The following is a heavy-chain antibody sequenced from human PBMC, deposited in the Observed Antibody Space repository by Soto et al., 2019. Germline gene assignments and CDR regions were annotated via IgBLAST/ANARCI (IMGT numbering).Heavy chain of an antibody. CDR1: GFSLSNARMG. CDR2: IFSNDEK. D-gene: IGHD4-17*01. Sequence: QVTLKESGPVLVKPTETLTLTCTVSGFSLSNARMGVSWIRQPPGKALEWLAHIFSNDEKSYSTSLKSRLTISKDTSKSHVVLTMTNMDPVDTATYYCARIRKYGDYPYYYYGLDVWGQGTPVTVSS. J-gene: IGHJ6*02. CDR3: ARIRKYGDYPYYYYGLDV. V-gene: IGHV2-26*01.